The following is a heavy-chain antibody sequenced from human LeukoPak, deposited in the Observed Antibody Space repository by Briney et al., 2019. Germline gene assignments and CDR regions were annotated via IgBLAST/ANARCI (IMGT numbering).Heavy chain of an antibody. CDR3: ATDGAGFDT. J-gene: IGHJ5*02. CDR1: GFTFNDYY. CDR2: INIGGTNT. Sequence: GGSLRLSCAASGFTFNDYYMSWIRQAPGKGLEWLSYINIGGTNTHYADFVKGRFTISRDNAKKSLYLEMNNLRAEDTAVYYCATDGAGFDTWGQGVLVTVSS. V-gene: IGHV3-11*01.